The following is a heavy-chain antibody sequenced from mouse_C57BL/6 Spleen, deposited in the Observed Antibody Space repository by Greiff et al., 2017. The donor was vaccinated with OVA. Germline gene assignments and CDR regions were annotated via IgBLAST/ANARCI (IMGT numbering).Heavy chain of an antibody. Sequence: VQLQQSGPELVKPGASVKISCKASGYAFSSSWMNWVKQRPGKGLEWIGRIYPGDGDTNYNGKFKGKATLTADKSSSTAYMQLSSLTSEDSAVYFCARCNGNYDAMDYWGQGTSVTVSS. CDR1: GYAFSSSW. D-gene: IGHD2-1*01. V-gene: IGHV1-82*01. CDR2: IYPGDGDT. CDR3: ARCNGNYDAMDY. J-gene: IGHJ4*01.